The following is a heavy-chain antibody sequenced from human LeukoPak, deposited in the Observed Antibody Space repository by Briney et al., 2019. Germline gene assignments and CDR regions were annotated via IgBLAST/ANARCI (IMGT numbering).Heavy chain of an antibody. CDR2: ISSSSSYI. Sequence: GSLRLSCAASGFTFSSYSMNWVRQAPGKGLEWVSSISSSSSYIYYADSVKGRFTISRDNSKNTLYLQMSSLRAEDTAVYYCAKDKNRYDYYYYYYMDVWGKGTTVTVSS. D-gene: IGHD1-14*01. CDR1: GFTFSSYS. V-gene: IGHV3-21*01. CDR3: AKDKNRYDYYYYYYMDV. J-gene: IGHJ6*03.